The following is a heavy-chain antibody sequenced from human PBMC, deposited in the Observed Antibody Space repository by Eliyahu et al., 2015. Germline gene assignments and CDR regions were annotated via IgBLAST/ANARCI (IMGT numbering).Heavy chain of an antibody. Sequence: EVQLVQSGAEVKKPGESLKISCKGSGYSFTSYWIGWVRQMPGKGLEWMGIIYPGXSDTXYXPSXQGQVTISADKSISTAYLQWSSLKASDTAMYYCARPRGMVRDGYNRLNDAFDIWGQGTMVTVSS. CDR2: IYPGXSDT. CDR1: GYSFTSYW. V-gene: IGHV5-51*01. CDR3: ARPRGMVRDGYNRLNDAFDI. J-gene: IGHJ3*02. D-gene: IGHD5-24*01.